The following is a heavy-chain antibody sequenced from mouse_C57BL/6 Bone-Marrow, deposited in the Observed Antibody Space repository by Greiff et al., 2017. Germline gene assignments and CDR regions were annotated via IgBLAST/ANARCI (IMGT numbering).Heavy chain of an antibody. CDR1: GYTFTSYW. D-gene: IGHD1-1*01. CDR3: ASRPYYGSSYGYFDV. V-gene: IGHV1-55*01. J-gene: IGHJ1*03. Sequence: QVQLQQPGAELVKPGASVKMSCKASGYTFTSYWITWVKQRPGQGLEWIGDIYPGSGSTNYNEKFKSKATLTVDTSSSTAYMQLSSLTSEDSAVYYCASRPYYGSSYGYFDVWGTETTVTVSS. CDR2: IYPGSGST.